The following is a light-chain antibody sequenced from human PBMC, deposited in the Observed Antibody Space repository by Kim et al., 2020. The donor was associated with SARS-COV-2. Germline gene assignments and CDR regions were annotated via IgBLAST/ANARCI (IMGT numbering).Light chain of an antibody. Sequence: QSDTISCTGTSSDVGVYNYVSWYQQYPGKAPKLMVYDVTKRPSGVSNRFSGSKSGSTASLTISGLQAEDEANYYCFSYTTSDTGVVFGGGTQLTVL. CDR1: SSDVGVYNY. J-gene: IGLJ2*01. CDR3: FSYTTSDTGVV. V-gene: IGLV2-14*04. CDR2: DVT.